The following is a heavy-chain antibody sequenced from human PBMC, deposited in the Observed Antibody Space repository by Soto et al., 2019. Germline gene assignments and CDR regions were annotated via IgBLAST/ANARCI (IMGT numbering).Heavy chain of an antibody. D-gene: IGHD6-19*01. Sequence: EVQLLESGGGLVRPGESLRLSCAASGFNFNIYAMSWVRQAPGAGLEWVSGISCCGGTAYYADSVKGHFTIARDDAKNTLYLDMNSLRVEDTAEYYWAKADGQQWLLPHLENWGRGTLVTVS. J-gene: IGHJ4*02. CDR2: ISCCGGTA. CDR1: GFNFNIYA. V-gene: IGHV3-23*01. CDR3: AKADGQQWLLPHLEN.